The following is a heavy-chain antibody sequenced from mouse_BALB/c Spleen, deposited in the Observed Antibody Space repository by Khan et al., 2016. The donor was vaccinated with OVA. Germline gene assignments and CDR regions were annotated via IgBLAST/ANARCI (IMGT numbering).Heavy chain of an antibody. CDR1: GFTFRNYA. D-gene: IGHD1-1*02. V-gene: IGHV5-6-5*01. CDR2: ISSGGNT. J-gene: IGHJ3*01. Sequence: EVELVESGGGLVKPGGSLKVSCAASGFTFRNYAMSWVRQTPEKRLEWVASISSGGNTYYPDNVKGRFTISRDNARNILYLQMSTLRSEDTAMYYCAKDYCFVYWGQVTLVTVSA. CDR3: AKDYCFVY.